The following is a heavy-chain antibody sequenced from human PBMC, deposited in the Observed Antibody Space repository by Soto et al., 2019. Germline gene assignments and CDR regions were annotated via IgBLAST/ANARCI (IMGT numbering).Heavy chain of an antibody. V-gene: IGHV1-69*13. CDR3: ARGPYTGAWYPLKGDY. CDR1: GGTFSSYA. CDR2: IIPIFGTA. D-gene: IGHD6-19*01. J-gene: IGHJ4*02. Sequence: ASVKVSCKASGGTFSSYAISWVRQAPGQGLEWMGGIIPIFGTANYAQKFQGRVTITADESTSTAYMELSSLRSEDTAVYYCARGPYTGAWYPLKGDYWGQGTLVTVSS.